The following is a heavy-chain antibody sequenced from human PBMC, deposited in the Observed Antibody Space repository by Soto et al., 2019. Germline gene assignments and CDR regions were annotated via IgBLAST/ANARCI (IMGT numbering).Heavy chain of an antibody. CDR3: ATDSYGAWRFDY. CDR2: ISRSSSTI. J-gene: IGHJ4*02. Sequence: PGGSLRLSCAASGFTFSSYAMNWVRQAPGKGLEWVSYISRSSSTIYYADSMNGRFTISRDNAKNSLYLQMNSLRDEDTAVYYCATDSYGAWRFDYWGQGTLVTVSS. V-gene: IGHV3-48*02. D-gene: IGHD2-21*02. CDR1: GFTFSSYA.